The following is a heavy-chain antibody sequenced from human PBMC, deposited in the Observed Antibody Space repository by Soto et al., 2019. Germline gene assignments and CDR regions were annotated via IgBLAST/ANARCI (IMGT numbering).Heavy chain of an antibody. CDR1: GYTFTNYL. J-gene: IGHJ6*02. V-gene: IGHV5-10-1*01. D-gene: IGHD6-6*01. CDR3: ARRSRYYYYGMDV. Sequence: PGESLKISCKGSGYTFTNYLLHCVRQMPWKGLEWMVRINPSDSFVNYSPSFQGHVTISADKSISTAFLQWSSLKASDTAMYYCARRSRYYYYGMDVWGQGTTVTVSS. CDR2: INPSDSFV.